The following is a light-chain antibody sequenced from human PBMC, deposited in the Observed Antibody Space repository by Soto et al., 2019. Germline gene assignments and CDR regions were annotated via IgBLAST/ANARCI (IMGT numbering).Light chain of an antibody. CDR3: AAWDDSVNGPV. J-gene: IGLJ2*01. V-gene: IGLV1-47*01. Sequence: QSGLAQPRAVSETPGQRVSISCSGGSSNLGLNYVYWFQQFPGTAPKLLIYTNNQRPSGVPDRFSGSKSGTSASLTISGLQSEDEADYYCAAWDDSVNGPVLGGGTKVTVL. CDR2: TNN. CDR1: SSNLGLNY.